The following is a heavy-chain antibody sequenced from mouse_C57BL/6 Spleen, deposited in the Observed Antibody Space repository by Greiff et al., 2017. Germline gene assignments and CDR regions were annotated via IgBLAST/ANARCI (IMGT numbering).Heavy chain of an antibody. CDR3: ARGDYINSLDYAMDY. J-gene: IGHJ4*01. CDR2: IYPRSGNT. Sequence: VQLQQSGAELARPGASVKLSCKASGYTFTSYGISWVKQRPGQGLEWIGEIYPRSGNTYYNEKFKGKATLTADKSSSTAYMELRSLTSEDSAVYFCARGDYINSLDYAMDYWGQGTSVTVSS. D-gene: IGHD2-5*01. CDR1: GYTFTSYG. V-gene: IGHV1-81*01.